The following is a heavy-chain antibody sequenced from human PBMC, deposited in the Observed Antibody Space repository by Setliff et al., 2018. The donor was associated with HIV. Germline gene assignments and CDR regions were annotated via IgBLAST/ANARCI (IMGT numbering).Heavy chain of an antibody. CDR1: GFSFNAFY. CDR2: INPNSGGT. J-gene: IGHJ6*01. CDR3: ARVEGYCDGVSCYSDYYGMDA. D-gene: IGHD2-15*01. V-gene: IGHV1-2*04. Sequence: ASVKVSCKASGFSFNAFYMHWVRQAPGQGLEYMGWINPNSGGTNYAQKFQGWVTMTSDSSISTAYMELSRLKSDDTAVYYCARVEGYCDGVSCYSDYYGMDAWG.